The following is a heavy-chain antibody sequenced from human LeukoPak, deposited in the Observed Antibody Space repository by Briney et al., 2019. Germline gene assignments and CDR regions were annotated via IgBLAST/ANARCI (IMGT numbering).Heavy chain of an antibody. J-gene: IGHJ4*02. CDR1: GYTFTGYY. Sequence: ASVKVSCKASGYTFTGYYMHWVRQAPGQGLEWMEWINPNSGGTNYAQKFQGRVTMTRDTSISAAYMELSRLRSDDTAVYYCAIPRYCSSTSCSLFDYWGQGTLVTVSS. D-gene: IGHD2-2*01. V-gene: IGHV1-2*02. CDR2: INPNSGGT. CDR3: AIPRYCSSTSCSLFDY.